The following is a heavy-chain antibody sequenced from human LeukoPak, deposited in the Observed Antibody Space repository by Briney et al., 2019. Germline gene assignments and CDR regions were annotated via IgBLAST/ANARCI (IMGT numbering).Heavy chain of an antibody. D-gene: IGHD2-21*02. CDR2: IYPGDSDT. Sequence: GESLKISCKGSGYSFTGYWIGWVRQMPGKGLEWMGIIYPGDSDTRYSPSFQGQVTISADKSISTAYLQWSSLKASDTAMYYCARHPAYCGGDCYFDIWGQGTMVTVSS. J-gene: IGHJ3*02. CDR3: ARHPAYCGGDCYFDI. V-gene: IGHV5-51*01. CDR1: GYSFTGYW.